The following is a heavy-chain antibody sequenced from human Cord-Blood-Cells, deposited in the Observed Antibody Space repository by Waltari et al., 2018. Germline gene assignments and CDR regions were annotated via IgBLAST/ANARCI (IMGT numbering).Heavy chain of an antibody. CDR2: INHSEST. V-gene: IGHV4-34*01. J-gene: IGHJ4*02. CDR1: GGSFSGYY. D-gene: IGHD3-10*01. CDR3: ASVMVRGVLSDY. Sequence: QVQLQQWGAGLLKPSETLSLTCAVYGGSFSGYYWSWIRQPPGKGLEWIGEINHSESTNYTPSLRSRVTISVDTSKNQFSLKLGSVTAADTAVYYCASVMVRGVLSDYWAREPWSPSPQ.